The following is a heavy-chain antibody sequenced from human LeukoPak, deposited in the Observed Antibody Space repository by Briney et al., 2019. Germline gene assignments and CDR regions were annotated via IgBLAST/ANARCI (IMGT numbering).Heavy chain of an antibody. CDR3: ASGTTERIDY. CDR2: INPSSGVT. J-gene: IGHJ4*02. CDR1: GYTFTASY. D-gene: IGHD1/OR15-1a*01. V-gene: IGHV1-2*06. Sequence: ASVKVSCKASGYTFTASYMHWVRQAPGQGLEWVGRINPSSGVTDYAQNFQGRVTMTRDTSITTAYMELTSLRSGDTAVYYCASGTTERIDYWGQGTLVTVSS.